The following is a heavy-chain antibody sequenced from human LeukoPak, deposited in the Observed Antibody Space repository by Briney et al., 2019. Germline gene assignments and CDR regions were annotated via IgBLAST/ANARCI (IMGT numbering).Heavy chain of an antibody. Sequence: GGSLRLSCAASGFIFDDYGMSWVRQAPGKGLEWVSGINWNGGSTGYADSVKGRFTISRDNAKNSLYLQMNSLRAEDTALYYCARALIYYYDSSGYYFDYWGQGTLVTVSS. V-gene: IGHV3-20*04. CDR3: ARALIYYYDSSGYYFDY. CDR1: GFIFDDYG. J-gene: IGHJ4*02. D-gene: IGHD3-22*01. CDR2: INWNGGST.